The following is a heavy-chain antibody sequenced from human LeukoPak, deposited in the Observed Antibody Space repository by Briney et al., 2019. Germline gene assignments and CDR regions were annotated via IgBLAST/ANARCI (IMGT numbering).Heavy chain of an antibody. CDR3: ASLPYYGGNPAGVDY. CDR1: SGPFSGYY. Sequence: SETLSLTCAVYSGPFSGYYWSWIRQPPGKGLEWIGEINHSGSTNYNPSLKSRVTISVDTSKNQFSLKLSSVTAADTAVYYCASLPYYGGNPAGVDYWGQGTLVTVSS. D-gene: IGHD4-23*01. J-gene: IGHJ4*02. V-gene: IGHV4-34*01. CDR2: INHSGST.